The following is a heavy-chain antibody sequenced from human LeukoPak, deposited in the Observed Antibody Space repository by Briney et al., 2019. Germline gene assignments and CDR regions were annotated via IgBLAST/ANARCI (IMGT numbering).Heavy chain of an antibody. CDR2: INHSGST. J-gene: IGHJ4*01. V-gene: IGHV4-34*01. Sequence: SETLSLTCAVYGGSFSGHYWNWIRQPPGKGLEWIGEINHSGSTNYNPSLKSRVTISVDTSKNQFSLKLTSVTAADTAVYYCARARGTVAIDYWGHGTLVTVSS. D-gene: IGHD5-12*01. CDR1: GGSFSGHY. CDR3: ARARGTVAIDY.